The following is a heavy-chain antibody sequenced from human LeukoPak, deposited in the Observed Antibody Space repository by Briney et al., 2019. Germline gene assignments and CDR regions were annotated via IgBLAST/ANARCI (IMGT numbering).Heavy chain of an antibody. Sequence: RASVKVSCKASGYTFTGYYMHWVRQAPGQGLEWMGWINPNSGGTNYAQKFQGRVTMTRDTSISTAYMEVSRLTSDDTAVYYCARATIADSSTYYIDYWGLGTLVTVSS. CDR3: ARATIADSSTYYIDY. CDR2: INPNSGGT. CDR1: GYTFTGYY. D-gene: IGHD3-22*01. J-gene: IGHJ4*02. V-gene: IGHV1-2*02.